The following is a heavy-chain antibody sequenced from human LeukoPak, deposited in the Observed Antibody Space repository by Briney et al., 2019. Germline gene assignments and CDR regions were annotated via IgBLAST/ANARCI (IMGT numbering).Heavy chain of an antibody. CDR3: AASPDYYDSSGYSYYFDY. J-gene: IGHJ4*02. CDR2: IVVGSGNT. V-gene: IGHV1-58*01. Sequence: SVKVSCKASGFTFTSSAVQWVRQARGQRLEWIGWIVVGSGNTNYAQKFQERVTITRDMSTSTAYMELSSLRSEDTAVYHCAASPDYYDSSGYSYYFDYWGQGTLVTVSS. CDR1: GFTFTSSA. D-gene: IGHD3-22*01.